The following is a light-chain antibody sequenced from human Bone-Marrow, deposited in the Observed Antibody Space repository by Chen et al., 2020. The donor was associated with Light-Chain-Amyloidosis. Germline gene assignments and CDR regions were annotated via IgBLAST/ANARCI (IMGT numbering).Light chain of an antibody. CDR2: DAS. V-gene: IGKV1-5*01. CDR1: QNINNW. Sequence: DIQMTQSPSTLSASVGDRVTITCRASQNINNWLAWYQQKPGKAPKLLISDASNLESGVPSRFRGSGSGTEFTLTISSLQPDDFATYHCQQYNSYSMWTFGQGIQVEFK. J-gene: IGKJ1*01. CDR3: QQYNSYSMWT.